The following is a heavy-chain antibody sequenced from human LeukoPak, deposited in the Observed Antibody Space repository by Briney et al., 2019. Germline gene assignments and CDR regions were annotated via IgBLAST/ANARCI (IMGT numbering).Heavy chain of an antibody. Sequence: PGGSLRLSCVASGFTFNNYWMSWVRQAPGKGLEWVASIKQDGSDKYYVDSVRGRLTISRDNAKNSLYLQMSSLRAGDTAVYYCARGYMTADYWGQGSLVTVSS. CDR2: IKQDGSDK. V-gene: IGHV3-7*05. D-gene: IGHD2-2*02. J-gene: IGHJ4*02. CDR1: GFTFNNYW. CDR3: ARGYMTADY.